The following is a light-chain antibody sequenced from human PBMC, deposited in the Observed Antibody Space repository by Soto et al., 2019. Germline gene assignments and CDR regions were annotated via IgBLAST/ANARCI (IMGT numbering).Light chain of an antibody. J-gene: IGKJ3*01. CDR1: QTISTW. Sequence: DIQVTQSPPTLSASVGDRVTITCRASQTISTWMAWYQQKPGKAPKLLVYDASTLQSGVASRFSGSGSGTDFTLTISSLQPEDFATYYCQQSYSTPPFTFGPGTKVDIK. CDR2: DAS. CDR3: QQSYSTPPFT. V-gene: IGKV1-39*01.